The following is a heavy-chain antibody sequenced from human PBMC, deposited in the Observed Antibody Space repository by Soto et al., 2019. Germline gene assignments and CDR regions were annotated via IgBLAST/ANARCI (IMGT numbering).Heavy chain of an antibody. CDR2: ISWNSGSI. J-gene: IGHJ6*02. CDR3: AKGGNYETFYYGMDV. D-gene: IGHD1-7*01. Sequence: SLRLSCAASGFTFYDYAMRWFRQSPFKGLEWVSGISWNSGSIGYADSVKGRFTISRDNAKNSLYLQMNSLRAEDTALYYCAKGGNYETFYYGMDVWGQGTTVTVSS. V-gene: IGHV3-9*01. CDR1: GFTFYDYA.